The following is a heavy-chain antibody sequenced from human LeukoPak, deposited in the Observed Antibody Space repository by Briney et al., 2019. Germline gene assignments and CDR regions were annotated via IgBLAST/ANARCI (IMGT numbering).Heavy chain of an antibody. J-gene: IGHJ6*03. CDR2: ISSSSSYI. Sequence: GGSLRLSCAASGFTFSSYSMNWVRQAPGKGLEWVSSISSSSSYIYYADSVKGRFTISRDNAKNSLYLQMNSLRAEDTAVYYCARDSSSWYYYYMDVWGKGTTVTVSS. CDR1: GFTFSSYS. CDR3: ARDSSSWYYYYMDV. D-gene: IGHD6-13*01. V-gene: IGHV3-21*01.